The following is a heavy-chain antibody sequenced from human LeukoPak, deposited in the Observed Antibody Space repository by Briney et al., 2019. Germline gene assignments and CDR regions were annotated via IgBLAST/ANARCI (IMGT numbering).Heavy chain of an antibody. Sequence: PGGSLRLSCAASGFTFSSYSMNWVRQAPGKGLEWVSSISSSSSYIYYADSVKGRFTISRDNAKNSLYLQMNSLRAEDTAVYYCARADYGGNSWRNFDYWGQGTLVTVSS. D-gene: IGHD4-23*01. CDR2: ISSSSSYI. J-gene: IGHJ4*02. CDR1: GFTFSSYS. CDR3: ARADYGGNSWRNFDY. V-gene: IGHV3-21*01.